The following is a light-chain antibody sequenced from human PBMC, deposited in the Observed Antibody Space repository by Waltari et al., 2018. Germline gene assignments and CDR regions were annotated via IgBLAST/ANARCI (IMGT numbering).Light chain of an antibody. CDR2: GVS. J-gene: IGKJ2*01. CDR1: QSVRSSY. Sequence: EIVLTQSPGTLSLSPGERATLSCRASQSVRSSYFAWYQQQPGQAPRLLIDGVSSRATGIPDRFSGSGSGIDFTLTISRLEPEDSAVYYCQQYGSSPYTFGQGTKVEIK. CDR3: QQYGSSPYT. V-gene: IGKV3-20*01.